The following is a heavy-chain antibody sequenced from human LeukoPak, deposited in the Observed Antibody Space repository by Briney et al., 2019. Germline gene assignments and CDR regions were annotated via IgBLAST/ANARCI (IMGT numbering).Heavy chain of an antibody. Sequence: PSETLSLTCGVSNGSISSGAHYWSWIRQPPGKGLEWIGFIYHSGSTYYSPSLRSRVTISVDTSKNQFSLKLSSVTAADTAVYYCARANWYFPDYWGQGTLVTVSS. D-gene: IGHD1-7*01. CDR3: ARANWYFPDY. V-gene: IGHV4-30-2*05. CDR2: IYHSGST. J-gene: IGHJ4*02. CDR1: NGSISSGAHY.